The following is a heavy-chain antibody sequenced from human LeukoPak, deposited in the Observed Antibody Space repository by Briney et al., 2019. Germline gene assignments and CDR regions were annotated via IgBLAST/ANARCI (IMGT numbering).Heavy chain of an antibody. J-gene: IGHJ4*02. CDR1: GGSISSGSYY. V-gene: IGHV4-61*02. D-gene: IGHD6-13*01. CDR2: IYTSGST. Sequence: SETLSLTCTVSGGSISSGSYYWSWIRQPAGKGLEWIGRIYTSGSTNYNPSLKSRDTISVDTSKNQFSLKLSSVTAADTAVYYCARGVAAAGKDYWGQGTLVTVSS. CDR3: ARGVAAAGKDY.